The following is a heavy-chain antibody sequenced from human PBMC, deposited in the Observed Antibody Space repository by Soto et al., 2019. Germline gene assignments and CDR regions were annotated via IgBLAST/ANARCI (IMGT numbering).Heavy chain of an antibody. CDR1: GGSISSGGYS. D-gene: IGHD1-26*01. CDR2: IYHSGSP. CDR3: ARTPTP. J-gene: IGHJ5*02. V-gene: IGHV4-30-2*01. Sequence: QLQLQESGSGLVKPSQTLSLTCAVSGGSISSGGYSWSWLRQPPGKGLGWLGYIYHSGSPYYNPSLKSLVTISVDRSKNQCSLKLSSVTAADTAVYYWARTPTPWGQGTLVTVSS.